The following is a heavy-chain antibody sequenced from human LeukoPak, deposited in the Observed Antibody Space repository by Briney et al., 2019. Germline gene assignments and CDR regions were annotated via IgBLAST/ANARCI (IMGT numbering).Heavy chain of an antibody. CDR2: IRFDGGKT. CDR3: AKEPTGRYYFDL. V-gene: IGHV3-30*02. CDR1: GFTFSNYG. D-gene: IGHD3-10*01. J-gene: IGHJ4*02. Sequence: GGSLRLSCAASGFTFSNYGMHWVRQAPGKGLEGVAFIRFDGGKTYYADSVKGPFTITRDNTKNTLYVQLNSLRAEDTAVYHCAKEPTGRYYFDLWGPGTLVTVSS.